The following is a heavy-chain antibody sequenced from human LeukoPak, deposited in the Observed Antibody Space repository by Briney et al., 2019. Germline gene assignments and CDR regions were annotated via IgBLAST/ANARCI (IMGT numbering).Heavy chain of an antibody. Sequence: GGSLRLSCAASGFTFSSYAMRWVRQAPGKGLEWVSAISGSGGSTYYADSVKGRFTISRDNSKNTLYLQMNSLRAEDTAVYYCAKDRRKEGAAAKYDYWGQGTLVTVSS. V-gene: IGHV3-23*01. CDR3: AKDRRKEGAAAKYDY. J-gene: IGHJ4*02. CDR1: GFTFSSYA. D-gene: IGHD6-13*01. CDR2: ISGSGGST.